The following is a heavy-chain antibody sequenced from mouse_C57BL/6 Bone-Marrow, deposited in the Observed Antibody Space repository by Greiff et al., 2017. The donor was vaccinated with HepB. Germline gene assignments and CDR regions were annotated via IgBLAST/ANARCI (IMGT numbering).Heavy chain of an antibody. Sequence: EVQVVESGGGLVQPKGSLKLSCAASGFTFNTYAMHWVRQAPGKGLEWVARIRSKSSNYATYYADSVKDRFTISRDDSQRMLYLQMNNLNTEDKAMYYYVREIYYYCGWFSWFAYWGQGTLVTVSA. V-gene: IGHV10-3*01. D-gene: IGHD1-1*01. CDR1: GFTFNTYA. CDR2: IRSKSSNYAT. CDR3: VREIYYYCGWFSWFAY. J-gene: IGHJ3*01.